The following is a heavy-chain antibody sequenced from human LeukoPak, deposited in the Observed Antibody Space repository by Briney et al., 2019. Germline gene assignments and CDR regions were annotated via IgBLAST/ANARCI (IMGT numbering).Heavy chain of an antibody. CDR1: GFSFSTYS. CDR2: IRSGSSAI. J-gene: IGHJ4*02. V-gene: IGHV3-48*01. CDR3: GTGDPRFDY. D-gene: IGHD7-27*01. Sequence: PGGSLRLSCAASGFSFSTYSMNWVRQAPGKGLQWVSYIRSGSSAIYYTDSVKGRFTITRDDAKNSVYLQMNSLRTEDTAVYYCGTGDPRFDYWGQGILVTVSS.